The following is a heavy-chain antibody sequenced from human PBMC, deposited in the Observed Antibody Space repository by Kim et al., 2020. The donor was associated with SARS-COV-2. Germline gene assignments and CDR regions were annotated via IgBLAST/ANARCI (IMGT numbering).Heavy chain of an antibody. CDR2: INAGNGNT. J-gene: IGHJ4*02. CDR3: ARGGEMATILD. CDR1: GYTFTSYA. D-gene: IGHD5-12*01. Sequence: ASVKVSCKASGYTFTSYAMHWVREAPGQRLEWMGWINAGNGNTKYSQKFQGRVTITRDTSASTAYMELSSLRSEDTAVYYCARGGEMATILDWGQGTLVTVSS. V-gene: IGHV1-3*01.